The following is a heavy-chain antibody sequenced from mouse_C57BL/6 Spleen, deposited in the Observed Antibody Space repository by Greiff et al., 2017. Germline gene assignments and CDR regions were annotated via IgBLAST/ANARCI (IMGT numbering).Heavy chain of an antibody. D-gene: IGHD2-3*01. Sequence: QVQLKQPGAELVKPGASVKLSCKASGYTFTSYWMQWVKQRPGQGLEWIGEIDPSDSYTNYNQQFKGKATLTVDTSSSTAYMQLSSLTSEDSAVYYCARYDDRLDYWGQGTTLTVSS. CDR2: IDPSDSYT. CDR3: ARYDDRLDY. J-gene: IGHJ2*01. V-gene: IGHV1-50*01. CDR1: GYTFTSYW.